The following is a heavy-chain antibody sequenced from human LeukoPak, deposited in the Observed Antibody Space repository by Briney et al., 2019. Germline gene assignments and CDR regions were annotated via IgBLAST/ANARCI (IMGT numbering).Heavy chain of an antibody. D-gene: IGHD2-8*02. Sequence: GRSLRLSCAASGFTFSSYWMSWVRQAPGKGLEWVANIKQDGSEKYYVDSVKGRFTISRDNAKNSLYLQMNSLRAEDTAVYYCARDLPRGGVPYYYYYGMDVWGQGTTVTVSS. CDR2: IKQDGSEK. CDR3: ARDLPRGGVPYYYYYGMDV. CDR1: GFTFSSYW. J-gene: IGHJ6*02. V-gene: IGHV3-7*03.